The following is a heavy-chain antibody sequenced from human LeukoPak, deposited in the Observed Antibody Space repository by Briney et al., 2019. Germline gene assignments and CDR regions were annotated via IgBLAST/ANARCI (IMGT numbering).Heavy chain of an antibody. J-gene: IGHJ4*02. V-gene: IGHV4-34*01. D-gene: IGHD5-12*01. Sequence: SETLSLTCAVYGGSFSGYYWSWIRQPPGKGLEWIGEINHSGSTNYNPSLKSRVTISVDTSKNQFSLKLSSVTAADTAVYYCAKVAGGYIVATTHDYWGQGTLVTVSS. CDR1: GGSFSGYY. CDR2: INHSGST. CDR3: AKVAGGYIVATTHDY.